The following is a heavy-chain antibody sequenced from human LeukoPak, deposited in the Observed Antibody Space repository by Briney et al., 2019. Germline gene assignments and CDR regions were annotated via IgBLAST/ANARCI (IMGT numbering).Heavy chain of an antibody. J-gene: IGHJ4*02. Sequence: GGSLRLSCAASGFTFSSYYMNWVRQAPGKGPEWVATINQDGSERHSVESVKGRFTISRDNAENSLYLQMNSLRAEDTAVYFCARTSPTSAYWGQGTLVTVSS. V-gene: IGHV3-7*03. CDR1: GFTFSSYY. CDR2: INQDGSER. D-gene: IGHD5-12*01. CDR3: ARTSPTSAY.